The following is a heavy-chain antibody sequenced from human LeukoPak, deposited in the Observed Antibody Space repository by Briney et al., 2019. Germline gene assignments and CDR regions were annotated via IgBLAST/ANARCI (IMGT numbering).Heavy chain of an antibody. D-gene: IGHD4-17*01. V-gene: IGHV3-23*01. CDR2: ISGSGGST. CDR1: GFTFSSYA. Sequence: GGSLRLSCAASGFTFSSYAMSWVRQAPGQGLEWVSSISGSGGSTYHADSVKGRFTISRDNSKNTLYLQINSLRAEDTAVYYCAKAVKGTVTMVYYYGMDVWGQGTTVTVSS. CDR3: AKAVKGTVTMVYYYGMDV. J-gene: IGHJ6*02.